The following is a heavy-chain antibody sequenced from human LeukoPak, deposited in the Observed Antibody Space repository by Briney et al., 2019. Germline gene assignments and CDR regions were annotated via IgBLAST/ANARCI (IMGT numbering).Heavy chain of an antibody. D-gene: IGHD3-9*01. J-gene: IGHJ4*02. V-gene: IGHV3-21*01. CDR1: GFTFRTYT. Sequence: PGGSLRLSCAASGFTFRTYTMNWVRQAPGKGLEWVSSISSSSTYLYYADSVRGRFTISRDNSKNTLFLQMNSLRPEDTAVYYCARGPDYDILADYFDYWGQGTLVTVSS. CDR3: ARGPDYDILADYFDY. CDR2: ISSSSTYL.